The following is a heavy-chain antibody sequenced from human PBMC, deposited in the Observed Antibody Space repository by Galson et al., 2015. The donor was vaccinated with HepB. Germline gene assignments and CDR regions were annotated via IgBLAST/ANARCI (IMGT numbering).Heavy chain of an antibody. CDR1: GFTFSSYG. Sequence: SLRLSCAASGFTFSSYGMHWVRQAPGKGLEWVAVISYDGSNKYYADSVKGRFTISRDNSKNTLYLQMNSLRAEDTAVYYCAKSFTIFGVVTSIGFDYWGQGTLVTVSS. V-gene: IGHV3-30*18. D-gene: IGHD3-3*01. J-gene: IGHJ4*02. CDR2: ISYDGSNK. CDR3: AKSFTIFGVVTSIGFDY.